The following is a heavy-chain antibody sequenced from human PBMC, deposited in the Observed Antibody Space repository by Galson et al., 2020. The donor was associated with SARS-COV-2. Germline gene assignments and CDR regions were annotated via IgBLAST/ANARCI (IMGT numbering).Heavy chain of an antibody. Sequence: GGSLRLSCAASGFTFSSYGMHWVRQAPGKGLEWVAVIWYDGSNKYYADSVKGRFTISRDNSKNTLYLQMNSLRAEDTAVYYCARDVAVADREDYWGQGTLVTVSS. V-gene: IGHV3-33*01. CDR3: ARDVAVADREDY. D-gene: IGHD6-19*01. CDR2: IWYDGSNK. CDR1: GFTFSSYG. J-gene: IGHJ4*02.